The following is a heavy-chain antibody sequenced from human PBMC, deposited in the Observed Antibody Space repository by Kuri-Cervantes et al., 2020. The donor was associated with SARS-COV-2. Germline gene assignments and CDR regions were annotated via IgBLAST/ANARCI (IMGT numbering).Heavy chain of an antibody. CDR3: VRGKYHRINMIRGVMAADFDY. J-gene: IGHJ4*02. Sequence: SVKVSCKASGGTFSSYAISWVRQAPGQGLEWMGGIIPIFGTANYAQKFQGGVTMTRDTSTSTVYMEWTSLRSEDTAVYYRVRGKYHRINMIRGVMAADFDYWGQGTLVTVSS. CDR1: GGTFSSYA. CDR2: IIPIFGTA. V-gene: IGHV1-69*05. D-gene: IGHD3-10*01.